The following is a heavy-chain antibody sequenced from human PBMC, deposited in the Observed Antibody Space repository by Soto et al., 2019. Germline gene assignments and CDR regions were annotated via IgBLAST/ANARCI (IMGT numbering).Heavy chain of an antibody. D-gene: IGHD3-10*01. CDR1: GFDFRKFW. J-gene: IGHJ4*02. CDR2: IKDDGSQK. Sequence: EVQLVESGGGLVQTGGSLRLSCAASGFDFRKFWMNWIRHVPGKGLEWVATIKDDGSQKFYVDSVRGRFSISRDNGMNLVFLEMSSLRGGDMATYYCARQHYGDYFDYWGRGVVVTVSS. V-gene: IGHV3-7*01. CDR3: ARQHYGDYFDY.